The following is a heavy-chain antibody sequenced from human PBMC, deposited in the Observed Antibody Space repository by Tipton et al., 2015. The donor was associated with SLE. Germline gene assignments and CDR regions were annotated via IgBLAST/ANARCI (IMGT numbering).Heavy chain of an antibody. V-gene: IGHV4-38-2*02. CDR1: GYSISSGYY. D-gene: IGHD1-14*01. J-gene: IGHJ5*01. CDR3: ARNVRGFDP. CDR2: IYHSGST. Sequence: TLSLTCTVSGYSISSGYYWGWIRQPPGKGLEWIGSIYHSGSTYYNPSLKSRVTISVDTSKNQFSLKLTSVTAADTAMYYCARNVRGFDPWGQGTLVTVSS.